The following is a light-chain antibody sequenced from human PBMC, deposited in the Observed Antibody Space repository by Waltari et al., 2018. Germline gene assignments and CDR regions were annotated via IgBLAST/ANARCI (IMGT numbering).Light chain of an antibody. CDR2: DAS. V-gene: IGKV3-11*01. CDR3: QQRSNWPR. CDR1: QRVRSY. J-gene: IGKJ2*01. Sequence: EIVLTQSPATLSLSPGERATLSCRASQRVRSYLDWYQQKPGQAPRLLIYDASNRATGIPARFSGSGSGTDFTLTISSLEPEDFAVYYCQQRSNWPRFGQGTKLEIK.